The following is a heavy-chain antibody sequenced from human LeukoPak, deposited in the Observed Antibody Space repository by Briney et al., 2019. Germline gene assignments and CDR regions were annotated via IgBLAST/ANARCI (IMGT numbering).Heavy chain of an antibody. J-gene: IGHJ4*02. V-gene: IGHV3-11*01. CDR1: GFTFSDYY. Sequence: PGGSLRLSCVASGFTFSDYYMSWIRQAPGKGLEWVSYISSSGSTIYYADSVKGRFTISRDNAKTSLYLQMNSLRAEGTAVYYCARDMGSSPVTTLEYFDYWGQGTLVTVSS. D-gene: IGHD4-11*01. CDR2: ISSSGSTI. CDR3: ARDMGSSPVTTLEYFDY.